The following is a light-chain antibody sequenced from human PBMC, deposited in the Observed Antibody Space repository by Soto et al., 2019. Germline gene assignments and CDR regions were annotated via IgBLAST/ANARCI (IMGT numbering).Light chain of an antibody. CDR3: QQRTDRPPWT. Sequence: ILWTKSPGTLSVSPGDRVTLSCRASQSVDINLAWYQQRAGQAPRLLVYGASTKATDMPGRFSGRGSGTDFTLSISSLEPEDFAVYYCQQRTDRPPWTFGQGTKVDIK. CDR2: GAS. CDR1: QSVDIN. V-gene: IGKV3-11*01. J-gene: IGKJ1*01.